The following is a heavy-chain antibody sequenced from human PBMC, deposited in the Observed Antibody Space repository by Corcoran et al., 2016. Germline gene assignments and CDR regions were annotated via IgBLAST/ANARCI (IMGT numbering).Heavy chain of an antibody. D-gene: IGHD3-22*01. V-gene: IGHV3-11*01. Sequence: QVQLVESGGGLVKPGESLRLSCAASGFTFSDYYMRWIRQAPGKGLEWVSYISSSGGTTYYVDSVKGRFTISRVNAKNSVYLQMNSLRAEDTAVYYCTRKISDSTGYSLGHWGQGTLVTVSS. J-gene: IGHJ4*02. CDR1: GFTFSDYY. CDR3: TRKISDSTGYSLGH. CDR2: ISSSGGTT.